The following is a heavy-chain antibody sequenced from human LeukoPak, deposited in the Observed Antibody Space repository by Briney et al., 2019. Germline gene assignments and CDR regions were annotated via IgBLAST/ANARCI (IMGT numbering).Heavy chain of an antibody. CDR2: ISGSGGST. Sequence: PGGSLRLSCAASGFTFSSYAMSWVRQAPGKGLEWVSAISGSGGSTYYADSVKGRFTISRGNSKNTLYLQMNSLRAEDTAVYYCAKFRGSITTPYYDWGQGTLVTVSS. J-gene: IGHJ4*02. V-gene: IGHV3-23*01. CDR3: AKFRGSITTPYYD. CDR1: GFTFSSYA. D-gene: IGHD3-3*01.